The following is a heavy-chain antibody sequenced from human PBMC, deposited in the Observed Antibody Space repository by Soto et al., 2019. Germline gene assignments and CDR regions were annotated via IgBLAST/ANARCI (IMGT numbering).Heavy chain of an antibody. J-gene: IGHJ4*02. Sequence: GGSLRLSCAASGFTFSNAWMSWVRQAPGKGLEWVGRIKSKTGGGTTDYAAPVKGRFTISRDDSKNTLYLQMNSLKTEDTAVYYCTTGARGSSSVRSWALFDYWGQGTLVTVSS. V-gene: IGHV3-15*01. CDR2: IKSKTGGGTT. CDR1: GFTFSNAW. D-gene: IGHD6-6*01. CDR3: TTGARGSSSVRSWALFDY.